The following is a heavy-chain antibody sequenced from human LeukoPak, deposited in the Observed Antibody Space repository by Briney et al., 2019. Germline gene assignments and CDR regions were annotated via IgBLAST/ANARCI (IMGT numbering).Heavy chain of an antibody. CDR2: IYYSGST. V-gene: IGHV4-39*07. J-gene: IGHJ5*02. D-gene: IGHD6-13*01. CDR1: GGSISSSSYY. CDR3: ARELIAAAAWFDP. Sequence: SETLSLTCTVSGGSISSSSYYWGWIRQPPGKGLEWIGSIYYSGSTYYNPSLKSRVTISVDTSKNQFSLKLSSVTAADTAVYYCARELIAAAAWFDPWGQGTLVTVSS.